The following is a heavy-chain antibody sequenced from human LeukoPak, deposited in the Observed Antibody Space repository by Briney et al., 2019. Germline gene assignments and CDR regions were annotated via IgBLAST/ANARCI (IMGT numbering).Heavy chain of an antibody. D-gene: IGHD2-15*01. Sequence: GRSLRLSCAASGFTFSSYAMHWVRQAPGKGLEWVAVISYDGSNKYCADSVKGRFTISRDNSKSTLCLQMNSLRAEDTAVYYCAKQLGYCSDGSCYFPYWGQGTLVTVSS. CDR2: ISYDGSNK. CDR1: GFTFSSYA. V-gene: IGHV3-30-3*02. J-gene: IGHJ4*02. CDR3: AKQLGYCSDGSCYFPY.